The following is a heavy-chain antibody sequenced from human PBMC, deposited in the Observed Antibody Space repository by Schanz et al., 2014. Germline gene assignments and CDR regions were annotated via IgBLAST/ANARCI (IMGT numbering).Heavy chain of an antibody. V-gene: IGHV3-23*01. CDR3: ARGGPAYYFDD. Sequence: EVQLLESGGGLVQPGGSLRLSCAASGFTFSAYAMTWVRQIPGKGLEWVSAISASGGTTYYADSVKGRFTISRDNSKNTVYIQMNSLRAEDTAVYYCARGGPAYYFDDWGQGTLVTVSS. J-gene: IGHJ4*02. CDR2: ISASGGTT. CDR1: GFTFSAYA.